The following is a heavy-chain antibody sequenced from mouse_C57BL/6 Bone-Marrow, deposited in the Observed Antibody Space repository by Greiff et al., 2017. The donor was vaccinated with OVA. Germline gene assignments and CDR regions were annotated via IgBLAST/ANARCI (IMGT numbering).Heavy chain of an antibody. CDR3: TELAGTVVDY. D-gene: IGHD4-1*01. CDR1: GFTFSNYW. CDR2: IRLKSDNYAT. V-gene: IGHV6-3*01. J-gene: IGHJ2*01. Sequence: EVKLMESGGGLVQPGGSMKLSCVASGFTFSNYWMNWVRQSPEKGLEWVAQIRLKSDNYATHYAVSVKGRFTISGEDSNSRVYLQMRNLRAEDTGIYYCTELAGTVVDYWGQGTTLTVSS.